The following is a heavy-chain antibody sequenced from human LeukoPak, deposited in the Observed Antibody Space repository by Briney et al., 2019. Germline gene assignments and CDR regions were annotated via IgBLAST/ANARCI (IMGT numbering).Heavy chain of an antibody. CDR1: GFTFSSYE. CDR3: ARSITIFGVVIRWGMDV. CDR2: ISSSGITI. V-gene: IGHV3-48*03. J-gene: IGHJ6*02. D-gene: IGHD3-3*01. Sequence: GGSLRLSCAASGFTFSSYEMNWVRQAPGKGLEWVSYISSSGITIYYADSVKGRFTISRDSAKNSLYLQMNSLRAEDTAVYYCARSITIFGVVIRWGMDVWGQGTTVTVSS.